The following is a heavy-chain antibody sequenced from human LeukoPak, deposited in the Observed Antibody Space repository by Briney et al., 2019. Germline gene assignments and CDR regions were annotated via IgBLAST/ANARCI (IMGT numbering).Heavy chain of an antibody. CDR3: ARVDAGGYYYYYYMDV. CDR1: GFTVSSNY. Sequence: PGGSLRLSCAASGFTVSSNYMSWVRQAPGKGLEWVSVIYSGGSTYYADSVKGRFTISRDNSKNTLYLQMNSLRAEDTAVYYCARVDAGGYYYYYYMDVWGKGTTVTVSS. CDR2: IYSGGST. D-gene: IGHD3-16*01. J-gene: IGHJ6*03. V-gene: IGHV3-53*01.